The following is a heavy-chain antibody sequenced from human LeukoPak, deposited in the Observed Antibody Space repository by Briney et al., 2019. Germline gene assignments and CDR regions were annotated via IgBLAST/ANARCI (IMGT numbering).Heavy chain of an antibody. CDR1: GGSISSRSCH. Sequence: ASETLSLTCTVAGGSISSRSCHWGRIRQPPGKGLEWIGSINYGGSTYYNPSLQSRITISVTTSKNQFSLKLSSVTATDTAVYYCARRRVAAAGNEFDYWGQGTPVTVSS. CDR2: INYGGST. J-gene: IGHJ4*02. D-gene: IGHD6-13*01. CDR3: ARRRVAAAGNEFDY. V-gene: IGHV4-39*01.